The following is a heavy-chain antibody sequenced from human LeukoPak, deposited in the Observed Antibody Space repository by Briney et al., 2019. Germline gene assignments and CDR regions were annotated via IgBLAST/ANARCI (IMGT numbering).Heavy chain of an antibody. D-gene: IGHD1-26*01. CDR2: INSDGSST. V-gene: IGHV3-74*01. J-gene: IGHJ6*03. Sequence: GGSLRFSCAASGFTFNNYWMHWVRQARGKGLVWVSRINSDGSSTSYADSVKGRFTISRDNAKNTLYLQMNSLRAEDTAVYYCARVSSGSYFGYYYYYMDVWGKGTTVTVSS. CDR3: ARVSSGSYFGYYYYYMDV. CDR1: GFTFNNYW.